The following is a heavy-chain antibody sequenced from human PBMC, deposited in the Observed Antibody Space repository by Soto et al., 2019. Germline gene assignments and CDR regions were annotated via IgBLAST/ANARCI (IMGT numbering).Heavy chain of an antibody. Sequence: ETLSLTCTVSGGSMSEYFWSWIRQSPGKGLEWIGYIYYLGSTDYNPSLKSRVTISVDTSKRQFSLRLTSVTAADTAVYYCARDGYDGSGSPYPAYWGPGTQVTVSS. CDR2: IYYLGST. D-gene: IGHD3-10*01. CDR1: GGSMSEYF. J-gene: IGHJ4*02. V-gene: IGHV4-59*01. CDR3: ARDGYDGSGSPYPAY.